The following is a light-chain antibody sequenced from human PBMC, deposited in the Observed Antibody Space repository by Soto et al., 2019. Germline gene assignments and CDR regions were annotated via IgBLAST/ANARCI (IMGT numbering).Light chain of an antibody. V-gene: IGKV3-15*01. CDR3: QQYSNWPYT. CDR1: QSVSSK. CDR2: GAS. J-gene: IGKJ2*01. Sequence: EIVMTQSPATLSLSPGERVTLSCRASQSVSSKLAWYQQKPGQAPRLLIYGASIRATDIPARFSGSGSGTEFTLTISRLQSEDFAIFYRQQYSNWPYTFGQGTKVDIK.